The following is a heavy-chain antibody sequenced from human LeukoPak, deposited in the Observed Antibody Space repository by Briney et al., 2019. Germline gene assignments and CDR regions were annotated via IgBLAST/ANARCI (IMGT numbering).Heavy chain of an antibody. D-gene: IGHD4-17*01. CDR3: AKGTAVTTFFDS. CDR2: ITTSGGAS. Sequence: PGGSLRLSCAASGFTFSDYALNWVRQAPGKGLEWVSFITTSGGASYYADSVKGRFTVSRDNSKNTLFLQMSGLRAEDTAVYYYAKGTAVTTFFDSWGQGALVAVSS. CDR1: GFTFSDYA. J-gene: IGHJ4*02. V-gene: IGHV3-23*01.